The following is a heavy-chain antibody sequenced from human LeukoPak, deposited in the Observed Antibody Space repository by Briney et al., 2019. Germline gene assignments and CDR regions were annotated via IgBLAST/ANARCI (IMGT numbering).Heavy chain of an antibody. J-gene: IGHJ3*02. D-gene: IGHD4-17*01. CDR3: ARSYYGDDRSHAFDI. CDR2: ISSSGSTI. CDR1: GFTFSSYE. V-gene: IGHV3-48*03. Sequence: GGSLRLSCAASGFTFSSYEMNWVRQAPGKGLEWVSYISSSGSTIYYADSVKGRFTISRDNAKNSPYLQMNSLRAEDTAVYYCARSYYGDDRSHAFDIWGQGTMVTVSS.